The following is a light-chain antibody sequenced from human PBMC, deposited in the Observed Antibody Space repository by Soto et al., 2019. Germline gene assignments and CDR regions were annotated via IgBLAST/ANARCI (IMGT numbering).Light chain of an antibody. Sequence: TQSPSTLSASVGDRVTITCRASQSISSYLAWYQQKPGQAPRLLIYGTSSRAAGVPDRFTGSGSGTDFTLTLSRLEPEDFAVYYCHQSVVSRWTFGQGTKGGYQ. J-gene: IGKJ1*01. CDR2: GTS. CDR3: HQSVVSRWT. V-gene: IGKV3-20*01. CDR1: QSISSY.